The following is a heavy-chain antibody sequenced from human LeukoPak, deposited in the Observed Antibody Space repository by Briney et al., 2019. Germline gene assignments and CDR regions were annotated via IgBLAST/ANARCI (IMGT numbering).Heavy chain of an antibody. CDR3: ARDIVAAHGAFDI. CDR2: IYYSGST. D-gene: IGHD1-26*01. J-gene: IGHJ3*02. Sequence: PETLSLTCTVSGGSISTYYWSWIRQPPGKGLEWIGYIYYSGSTNYNPSLKSRVTISVDTSKNQFSLKLSSVTAADTAVYYCARDIVAAHGAFDIWGQGTMVTVSP. V-gene: IGHV4-59*01. CDR1: GGSISTYY.